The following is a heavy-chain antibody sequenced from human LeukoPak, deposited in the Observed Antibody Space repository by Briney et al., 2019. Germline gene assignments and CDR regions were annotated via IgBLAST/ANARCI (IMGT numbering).Heavy chain of an antibody. V-gene: IGHV3-48*03. CDR2: ISRSGNTI. D-gene: IGHD3-10*01. Sequence: GGSLRLSCAISGFTFSGCELTWVRQAPGKELEWISYISRSGNTIYYADSVKGRFTTSRDNAKNSLYLQMNSLRVEDTAVYYCARVATMVRVPLDALDIWGQGTMVSVSS. J-gene: IGHJ3*02. CDR1: GFTFSGCE. CDR3: ARVATMVRVPLDALDI.